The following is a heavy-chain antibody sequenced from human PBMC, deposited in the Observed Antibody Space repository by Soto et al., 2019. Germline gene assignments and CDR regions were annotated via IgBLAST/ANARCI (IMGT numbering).Heavy chain of an antibody. CDR2: IYPGDSDT. Sequence: GESLKISCKGSGYSFTSYWIGWVRQMPGKGLEWMGIIYPGDSDTRYSPSFQGQVTISADKSISTAYLQWSSLKASDTAMYYCARTYQGYCSGGSCLNYWFDPWGQGTLVTVS. J-gene: IGHJ5*02. CDR3: ARTYQGYCSGGSCLNYWFDP. CDR1: GYSFTSYW. V-gene: IGHV5-51*01. D-gene: IGHD2-15*01.